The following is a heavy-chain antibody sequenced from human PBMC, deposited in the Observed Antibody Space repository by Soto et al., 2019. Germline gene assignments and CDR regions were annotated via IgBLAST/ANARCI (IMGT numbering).Heavy chain of an antibody. D-gene: IGHD6-25*01. CDR2: ISAYNGNI. CDR1: GYTFTSYG. V-gene: IGHV1-18*01. CDR3: ARSGYSSGPDAFDI. J-gene: IGHJ3*02. Sequence: ASVKVSWKASGYTFTSYGIRWVRQAPGQGLEWMGWISAYNGNIKYAQNLQGRVTMTTDTSTSTAYMELRSLRSDDTAVYYCARSGYSSGPDAFDIWGQATMVTVSS.